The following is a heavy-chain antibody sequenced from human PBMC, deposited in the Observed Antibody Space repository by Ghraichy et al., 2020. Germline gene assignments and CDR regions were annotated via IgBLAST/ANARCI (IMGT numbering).Heavy chain of an antibody. CDR3: ATVPRTALDI. Sequence: GGSLRLSCAASGFTFSNYYMNWVRQAPGKGLEWVATIKEDGSEKYYVDSVKGRFTISRDNAKNSLDLQMNSLRAEDTAFYYCATVPRTALDIWGQGTMVTVSS. V-gene: IGHV3-7*01. CDR1: GFTFSNYY. J-gene: IGHJ3*02. CDR2: IKEDGSEK.